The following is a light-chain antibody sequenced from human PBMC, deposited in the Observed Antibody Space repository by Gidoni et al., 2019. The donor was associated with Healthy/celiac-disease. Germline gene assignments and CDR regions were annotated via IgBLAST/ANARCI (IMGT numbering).Light chain of an antibody. Sequence: EIVLTQSPCTLSLSPGDRATLSCRASQSVSSSYLAWYQQKPGQSPRLLIYGASSRATGIPDRLSGSGSVTDFTLTISRLEPEDFAVYYCQQYGSSPLTFGGGTKVEIK. CDR2: GAS. J-gene: IGKJ4*01. V-gene: IGKV3-20*01. CDR3: QQYGSSPLT. CDR1: QSVSSSY.